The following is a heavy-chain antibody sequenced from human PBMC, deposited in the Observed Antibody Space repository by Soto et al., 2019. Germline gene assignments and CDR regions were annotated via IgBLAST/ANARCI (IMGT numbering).Heavy chain of an antibody. D-gene: IGHD2-8*02. V-gene: IGHV4-30-4*02. CDR1: GASINNGNYH. Sequence: SETLSLTCTVSGASINNGNYHWSWIRQPPGRDLECIGYIFYTGSTYYNQSLKSRVTISVDTSKTQFSLKLSSVTAADTAVYYCARGAGGLREWYFDYWGQGTLVTVSS. CDR2: IFYTGST. CDR3: ARGAGGLREWYFDY. J-gene: IGHJ4*02.